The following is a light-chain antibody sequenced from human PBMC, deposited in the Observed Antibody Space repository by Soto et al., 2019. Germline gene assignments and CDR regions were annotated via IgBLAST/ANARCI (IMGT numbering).Light chain of an antibody. CDR1: SSDVGGYNY. CDR2: EVS. V-gene: IGLV2-8*01. Sequence: QSALTQPPSASGSPGQSVTISCTGTSSDVGGYNYVSWYQQHPGKAPKLMIYEVSKRPSGVPDRFSGSKSGNTASLTVSGLQAEDEEDYYCNSYAGSNNGVFGGGTKLTVL. J-gene: IGLJ3*02. CDR3: NSYAGSNNGV.